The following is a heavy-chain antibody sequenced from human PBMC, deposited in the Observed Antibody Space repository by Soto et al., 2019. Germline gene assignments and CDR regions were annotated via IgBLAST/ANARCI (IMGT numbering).Heavy chain of an antibody. CDR1: GYTLTELS. D-gene: IGHD6-13*01. CDR3: ATQSSSWYDY. J-gene: IGHJ4*02. Sequence: ASVKVSCKVSGYTLTELSMHWLRQSPGKGLEWMGGFDPEDGETIYAQKFQGRVTMTEDTSTDTAYMELSSLRSEDTAVYYCATQSSSWYDYWGQGTLVTVSS. V-gene: IGHV1-24*01. CDR2: FDPEDGET.